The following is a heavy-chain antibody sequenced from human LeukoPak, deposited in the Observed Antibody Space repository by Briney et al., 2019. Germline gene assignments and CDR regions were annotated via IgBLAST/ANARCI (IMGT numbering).Heavy chain of an antibody. J-gene: IGHJ4*02. CDR3: AKGPTHLFDY. CDR2: IRYDGSNK. CDR1: GFTFSSYG. Sequence: PGRSLRLSCAASGFTFSSYGMHWVRKAPGKGLEWVAFIRYDGSNKYYADSVKGRFTISRDNSKNTLYLQMNSLRAEDTAVYYCAKGPTHLFDYWGQGTLVTVSS. V-gene: IGHV3-30*02.